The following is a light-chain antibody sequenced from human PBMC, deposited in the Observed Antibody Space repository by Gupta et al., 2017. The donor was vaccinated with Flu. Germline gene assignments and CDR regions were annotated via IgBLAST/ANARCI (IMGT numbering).Light chain of an antibody. CDR2: AAS. CDR1: QSISSY. V-gene: IGKV1-39*01. CDR3: QQSDNTPLLT. J-gene: IGKJ3*01. Sequence: PSLSASVGDRVTITCRASQSISSYLNWYQHKPGKAPKLLIYAASSWQRGVPSRFSGSGSGTDVTLTISGRQPEDLATYYCQQSDNTPLLTFGHGTKVDI.